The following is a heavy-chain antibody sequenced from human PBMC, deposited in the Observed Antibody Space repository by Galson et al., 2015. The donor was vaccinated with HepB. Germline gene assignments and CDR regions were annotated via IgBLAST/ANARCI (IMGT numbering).Heavy chain of an antibody. CDR1: GGSFSGSY. V-gene: IGHV4-34*01. J-gene: IGHJ6*02. CDR2: ANHSGST. D-gene: IGHD5-18*01. Sequence: SETLSLTCAVYGGSFSGSYWSWIRQSPGKGLEWIGEANHSGSTNYNPSLKSRVTLSVDTSKNQFSLKLTSVTAADTAVYYCARGFGNSFGYGYYYDGMDVWGQGTAVTVSS. CDR3: ARGFGNSFGYGYYYDGMDV.